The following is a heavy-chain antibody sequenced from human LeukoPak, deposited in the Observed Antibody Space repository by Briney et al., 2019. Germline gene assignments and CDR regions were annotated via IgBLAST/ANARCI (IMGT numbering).Heavy chain of an antibody. CDR1: GFTFSSYS. CDR2: ISSSSSYI. D-gene: IGHD5-12*01. V-gene: IGHV3-21*01. Sequence: GGPLRLSCAASGFTFSSYSMTWVRKAPGKGLEWVSSISSSSSYIYYADSVKGRFTISRDNAKNSLYLQMNSLRAEDTAVYYCARISGYDDKFDYWGQGVLVTVSS. J-gene: IGHJ4*02. CDR3: ARISGYDDKFDY.